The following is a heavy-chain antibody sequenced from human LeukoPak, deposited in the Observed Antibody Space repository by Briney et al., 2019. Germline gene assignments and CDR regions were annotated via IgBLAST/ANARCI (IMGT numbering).Heavy chain of an antibody. CDR1: GYSISSGYY. CDR2: IYHSGST. D-gene: IGHD3-22*01. Sequence: PSETLSLTCTVSGYSISSGYYWGWIRQPPGKGLGWIGSIYHSGSTYYNPSLKSRVTISVDTSKNQFSLKLSSVTAADTAVYYCAEGYYDRRGAFDIWGQGTMVTVSS. J-gene: IGHJ3*02. V-gene: IGHV4-38-2*02. CDR3: AEGYYDRRGAFDI.